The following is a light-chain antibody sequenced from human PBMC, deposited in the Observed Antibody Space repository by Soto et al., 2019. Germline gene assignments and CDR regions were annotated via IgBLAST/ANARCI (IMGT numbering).Light chain of an antibody. V-gene: IGKV3-20*01. J-gene: IGKJ2*01. CDR3: QQYGSSGYT. Sequence: EIVLTQSPGTLSLSPGERSTLSCRASKSVSSSYLAWYQQKPGQAPRLLIYGASSRATGIPDRFSGSGSGTDFTLTISILEPEDFAVYYCQQYGSSGYTFGQGTKLEIK. CDR1: KSVSSSY. CDR2: GAS.